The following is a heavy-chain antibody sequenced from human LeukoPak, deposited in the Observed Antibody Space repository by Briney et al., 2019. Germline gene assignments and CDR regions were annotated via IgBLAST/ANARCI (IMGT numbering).Heavy chain of an antibody. J-gene: IGHJ4*02. CDR3: ARDGTPRFDY. CDR2: IISSISYI. Sequence: GGSLRLSCAASGFTFSSYSMNWVRQAPGKGLEWVSSIISSISYIYYADSVKGRFTLSRDNTKNTLYRQMNSLRAEDTAVYYCARDGTPRFDYWGQGTLVTVSS. V-gene: IGHV3-21*01. CDR1: GFTFSSYS. D-gene: IGHD6-13*01.